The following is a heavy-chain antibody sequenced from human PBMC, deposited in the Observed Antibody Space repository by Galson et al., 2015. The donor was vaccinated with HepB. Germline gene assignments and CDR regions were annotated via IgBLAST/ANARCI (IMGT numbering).Heavy chain of an antibody. J-gene: IGHJ3*02. CDR2: ISGGDGGA. Sequence: SLRLSCAASGFTFSSYAMNWVRQAPGKGLEWVSVISGGDGGADYAGSVRGRFTISRDNSNNTLYLHMNSLRADDTAIYYCAKDLWGAFDIWGQGTMVSVSS. CDR3: AKDLWGAFDI. D-gene: IGHD3-16*01. CDR1: GFTFSSYA. V-gene: IGHV3-23*01.